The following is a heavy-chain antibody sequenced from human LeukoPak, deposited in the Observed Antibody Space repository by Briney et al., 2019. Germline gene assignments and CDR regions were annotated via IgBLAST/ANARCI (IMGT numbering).Heavy chain of an antibody. D-gene: IGHD5-24*01. CDR2: ISYDGSNE. J-gene: IGHJ6*03. CDR1: GFTFSSYA. Sequence: GGSLRLSCAASGFTFSSYAMHWVRQAPGKGLEWVALISYDGSNEYYTDSVKGRFTISRDNSKNTLYLQMNSLRAEDTAVYYCARGVGEMATSKSYYYYYYMDVWGKGTTVTVSS. CDR3: ARGVGEMATSKSYYYYYYMDV. V-gene: IGHV3-30*04.